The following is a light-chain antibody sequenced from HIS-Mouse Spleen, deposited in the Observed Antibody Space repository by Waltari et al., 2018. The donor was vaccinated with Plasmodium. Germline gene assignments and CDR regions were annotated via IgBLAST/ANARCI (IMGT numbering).Light chain of an antibody. Sequence: SYVLTQPPSVSVAPGQTARITCGGNNIGSKSVHWYQQKPGQAHVLVVYEDSDRASGIPGRFSGSNSGNAATLAISRVEAGDEADYYCQVWDSSWVFGGGTKLTVL. V-gene: IGLV3-21*02. J-gene: IGLJ3*02. CDR3: QVWDSSWV. CDR1: NIGSKS. CDR2: EDS.